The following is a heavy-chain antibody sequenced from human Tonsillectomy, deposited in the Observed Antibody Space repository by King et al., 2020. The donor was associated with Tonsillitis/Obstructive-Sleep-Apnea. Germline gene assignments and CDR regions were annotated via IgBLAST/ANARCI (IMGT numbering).Heavy chain of an antibody. V-gene: IGHV2-5*02. CDR2: IYWDDDK. CDR1: GFSLSTSGVG. CDR3: AHNLATMVRGVFQYNWFDP. D-gene: IGHD3-10*01. J-gene: IGHJ5*02. Sequence: ITLKESGPTLVKPTQTLTLTCTFSGFSLSTSGVGVGWIRQPPGKALEWLALIYWDDDKRYSPSLKSRLTITKDTSKNQVVLTMTNMDPVDTATYYCAHNLATMVRGVFQYNWFDPWGQGTLVTVSS.